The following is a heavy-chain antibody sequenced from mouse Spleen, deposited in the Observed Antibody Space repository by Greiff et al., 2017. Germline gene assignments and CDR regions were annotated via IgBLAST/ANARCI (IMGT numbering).Heavy chain of an antibody. Sequence: EVQRVESGGDLVKPGGSLKLSCAASGFTFSSYGMSWVRQTPDKRLEWVATISSGGSYTYYPDSVKGRFTISRDNAKNTLYLQMSSLKSEDTAMYYCARQELGRNYAMDYWGQGTSVTVSS. CDR3: ARQELGRNYAMDY. CDR2: ISSGGSYT. CDR1: GFTFSSYG. J-gene: IGHJ4*01. V-gene: IGHV5-6*01. D-gene: IGHD4-1*01.